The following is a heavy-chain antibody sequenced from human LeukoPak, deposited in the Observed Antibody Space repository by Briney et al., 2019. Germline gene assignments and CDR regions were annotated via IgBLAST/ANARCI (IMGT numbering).Heavy chain of an antibody. CDR3: AKGTIAAAVISDY. J-gene: IGHJ4*02. CDR1: GFTVSSNY. Sequence: GGSLRLSCAASGFTVSSNYMSWVRQAPGKGLEWVSVIYSGGSTYYADSVKGRFTISRDNSKNTLYLQMNSPRAEDTAVYYCAKGTIAAAVISDYWGQGTLVTVSS. CDR2: IYSGGST. D-gene: IGHD6-13*01. V-gene: IGHV3-66*01.